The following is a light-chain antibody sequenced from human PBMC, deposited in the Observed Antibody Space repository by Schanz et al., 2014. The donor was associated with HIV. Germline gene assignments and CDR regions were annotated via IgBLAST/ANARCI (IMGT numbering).Light chain of an antibody. Sequence: QSALTQPASVSGSPGQSITISCTGTSSDVGGYNFVSWYQQHPGKAPQLMLYDGSRRPSGVSNRFSGSKSGNTASLTISGLQPEDEADYYCNSYSHSNTYVFGSGTKLTVL. J-gene: IGLJ1*01. CDR2: DGS. CDR3: NSYSHSNTYV. CDR1: SSDVGGYNF. V-gene: IGLV2-14*03.